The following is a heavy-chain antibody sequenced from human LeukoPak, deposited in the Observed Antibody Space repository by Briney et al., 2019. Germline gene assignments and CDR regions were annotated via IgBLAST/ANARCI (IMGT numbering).Heavy chain of an antibody. CDR3: VRGNDYGGPHY. V-gene: IGHV3-48*01. Sequence: PGGSLRLSCAASGFTFSSFNMNWVRQAPGKGLEWVSNISSSGSAIYYVDSVKGRFTISRDNSKNTLYLQMNSLRAEDTAVYYCVRGNDYGGPHYWGQGTLVTVSS. CDR2: ISSSGSAI. CDR1: GFTFSSFN. J-gene: IGHJ4*02. D-gene: IGHD4-23*01.